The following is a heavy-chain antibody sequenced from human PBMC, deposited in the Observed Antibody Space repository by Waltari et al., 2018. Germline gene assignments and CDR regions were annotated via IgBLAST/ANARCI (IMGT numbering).Heavy chain of an antibody. CDR3: AKSQGKIFGVVSRGMDV. CDR2: ISGSGGST. V-gene: IGHV3-23*01. Sequence: EVQLLESGGGLVQPGGSLRLSCAASGFTFSSYAMSWVRQAPGKGLEWVSAISGSGGSTYYADSGKGRCTISRDNSKNTLYLQMNSLRAEDTAVYYCAKSQGKIFGVVSRGMDVWGQGTTVTVSS. D-gene: IGHD3-3*01. J-gene: IGHJ6*02. CDR1: GFTFSSYA.